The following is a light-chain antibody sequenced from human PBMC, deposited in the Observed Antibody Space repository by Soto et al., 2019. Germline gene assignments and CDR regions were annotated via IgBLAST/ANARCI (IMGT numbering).Light chain of an antibody. V-gene: IGKV3-15*01. CDR1: QSVSSN. Sequence: EIVMTQSPATLSVSPGERATLSCRASQSVSSNLAWYQQKPGQAPRLLIYGASTRATGIPARFSGSGSGTEYTLTISSRQSEDVAVYYCQQYNHWLALTFGGGTKVEIK. CDR2: GAS. J-gene: IGKJ4*01. CDR3: QQYNHWLALT.